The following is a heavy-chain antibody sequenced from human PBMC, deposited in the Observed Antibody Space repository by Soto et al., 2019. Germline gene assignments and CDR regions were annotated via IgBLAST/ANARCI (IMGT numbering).Heavy chain of an antibody. CDR3: AREVRYYDFWSGYYTGFYYYYGMDV. CDR2: INPNSGGT. D-gene: IGHD3-3*01. V-gene: IGHV1-2*02. J-gene: IGHJ6*02. Sequence: QVQLVQSGAEVKKPGASVKVSCKASGYTFTGYYMHWVRQAPGQGLEWMGWINPNSGGTNYAQKFQGRVTITRDTSISTAYMELSRLSSDDTAVYFCAREVRYYDFWSGYYTGFYYYYGMDVWGQGTTVTVSS. CDR1: GYTFTGYY.